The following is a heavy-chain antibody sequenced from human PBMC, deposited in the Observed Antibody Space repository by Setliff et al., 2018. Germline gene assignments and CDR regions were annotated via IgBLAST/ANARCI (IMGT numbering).Heavy chain of an antibody. D-gene: IGHD1-20*01. CDR1: GYTFSSYS. Sequence: ASVKVSCKASGYTFSSYSMHWVRQAPGQRLEWMGWINAANENTQYSKKFQGRLTITRDTSANTAYMELSSLRSEDTALYYCARYNWNTNWCDPWGQGTLVTVSS. CDR3: ARYNWNTNWCDP. CDR2: INAANENT. V-gene: IGHV1-3*01. J-gene: IGHJ5*02.